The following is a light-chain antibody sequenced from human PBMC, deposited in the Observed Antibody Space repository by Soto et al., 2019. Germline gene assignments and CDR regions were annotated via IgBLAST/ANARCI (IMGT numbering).Light chain of an antibody. Sequence: EIVLTQSPATLSLSPGERATLSCRASQSVSSYLAWYQQKPGQAPRLLIYDASNRATGIPARFSGSGSGTDFTLTISSLAPEDFAVYYCQQRSKWPPLFSFGPGTKVDIK. V-gene: IGKV3-11*01. CDR1: QSVSSY. CDR2: DAS. CDR3: QQRSKWPPLFS. J-gene: IGKJ3*01.